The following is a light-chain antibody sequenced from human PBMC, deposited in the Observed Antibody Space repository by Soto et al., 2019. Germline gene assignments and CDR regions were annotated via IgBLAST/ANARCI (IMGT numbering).Light chain of an antibody. CDR1: SSDVGLYNY. J-gene: IGLJ1*01. CDR3: TSYTTTTLEV. CDR2: EVS. Sequence: QSALTQPASVPGSPGQSITISCTGTSSDVGLYNYVSWYQQHPGKAPKLMIYEVSNRPSGVSNRFSASKSGNTASLTISGLQAEDEADYYCTSYTTTTLEVFGTGTKVTVL. V-gene: IGLV2-14*01.